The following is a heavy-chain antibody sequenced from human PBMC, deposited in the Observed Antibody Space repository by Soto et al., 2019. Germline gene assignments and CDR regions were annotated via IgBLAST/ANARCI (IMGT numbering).Heavy chain of an antibody. CDR3: ARSIAVAGNDYYYGMDV. Sequence: GASVKVSCKACGGTFSSYAISWVRQAPGQGLEWMGGIIPIFGTANYAQKFQGRVTITADESTSTAYMELSSLRSEDTAVYYCARSIAVAGNDYYYGMDVWGQGTTVTVSS. J-gene: IGHJ6*02. V-gene: IGHV1-69*13. CDR1: GGTFSSYA. D-gene: IGHD6-19*01. CDR2: IIPIFGTA.